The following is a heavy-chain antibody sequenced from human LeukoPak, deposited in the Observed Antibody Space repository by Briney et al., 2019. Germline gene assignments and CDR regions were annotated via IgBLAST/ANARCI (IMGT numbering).Heavy chain of an antibody. CDR1: GLTFSNYW. J-gene: IGHJ4*02. V-gene: IGHV3-74*01. CDR2: INSDGTWT. Sequence: GRSLRLSCAASGLTFSNYWAHWVRQAPGKGPVWLSRINSDGTWTSYADSVKGRFTISRDDAKNMLYLEMSSLRDEDMAVYYCVAAAPHIDYWGQGTLVTVSS. CDR3: VAAAPHIDY. D-gene: IGHD6-13*01.